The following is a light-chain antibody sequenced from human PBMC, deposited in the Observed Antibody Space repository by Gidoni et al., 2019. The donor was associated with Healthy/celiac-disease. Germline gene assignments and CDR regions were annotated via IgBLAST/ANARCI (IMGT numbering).Light chain of an antibody. V-gene: IGKV1-9*01. CDR3: LQLNSYPLT. Sequence: IQLTQSPSSLSASVGDRVTITCRASQGISSYLAWHQHKPGTAPKLLIYAASTLQSGVPSRFSGSGSGTDFTLTISSLQPEDFATYYCLQLNSYPLTFXGXTKVEI. J-gene: IGKJ4*01. CDR2: AAS. CDR1: QGISSY.